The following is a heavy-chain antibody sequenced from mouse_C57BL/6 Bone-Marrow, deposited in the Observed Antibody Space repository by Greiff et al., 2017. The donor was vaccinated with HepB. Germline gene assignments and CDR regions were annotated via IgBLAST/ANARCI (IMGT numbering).Heavy chain of an antibody. CDR1: GYTFPSYW. CDR3: APLYYGNSWFAY. J-gene: IGHJ3*01. V-gene: IGHV1-64*01. D-gene: IGHD2-1*01. Sequence: QVQLQQPGAELVKPGASVKLSCKASGYTFPSYWMHWVKQRPGQCLEWIGMIHPNSGSTNYNEKFKCKATLTVEKSSSTADMQLSSLTSEDSAVYYCAPLYYGNSWFAYWGQGTLVTVSA. CDR2: IHPNSGST.